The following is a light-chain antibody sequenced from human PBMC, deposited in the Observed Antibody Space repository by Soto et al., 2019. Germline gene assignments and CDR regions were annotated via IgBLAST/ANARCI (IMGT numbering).Light chain of an antibody. J-gene: IGKJ2*01. CDR3: HQYGSSFHT. CDR2: AAS. V-gene: IGKV1-9*01. CDR1: QGISSY. Sequence: IQLTQSPSSLSASVGDRVTITCRASQGISSYLAWYQQKPGKAPKLLIYAASTLQSGVPSRFSGSGSGTDFTLTISSLQPEDFATYYCHQYGSSFHTFGQGTKLEI.